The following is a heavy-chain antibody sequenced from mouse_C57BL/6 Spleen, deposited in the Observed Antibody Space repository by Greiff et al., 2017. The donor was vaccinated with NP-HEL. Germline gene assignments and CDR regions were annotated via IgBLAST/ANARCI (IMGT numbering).Heavy chain of an antibody. CDR1: GFTFSSYA. Sequence: EVKVVESGEGLVKPGGSLKLSCAASGFTFSSYAMSWVRQTPEKRLEWVAYISSGGDYIYYADTVKGRFTISRDNARNTLYLQMSSLKSEDTAMYYCTRSPPEGYPLAYWGQGTLVTVSA. D-gene: IGHD2-3*01. V-gene: IGHV5-9-1*02. CDR2: ISSGGDYI. J-gene: IGHJ3*01. CDR3: TRSPPEGYPLAY.